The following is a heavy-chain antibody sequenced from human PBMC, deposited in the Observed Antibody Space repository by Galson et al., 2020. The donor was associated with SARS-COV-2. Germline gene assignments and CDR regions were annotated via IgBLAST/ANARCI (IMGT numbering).Heavy chain of an antibody. CDR1: GYTFTSYY. V-gene: IGHV1-46*01. CDR3: ARDLYCTNGVCYGVDYYYMDV. Sequence: ASVKVSCKASGYTFTSYYMHWVRQAPGQGLEWMGIINPSGGSTSYAQKFQGRVTMTRDMSTSTVYMELSSLRSEDTAVYYCARDLYCTNGVCYGVDYYYMDVWGKGTTVTVSS. CDR2: INPSGGST. D-gene: IGHD2-8*01. J-gene: IGHJ6*03.